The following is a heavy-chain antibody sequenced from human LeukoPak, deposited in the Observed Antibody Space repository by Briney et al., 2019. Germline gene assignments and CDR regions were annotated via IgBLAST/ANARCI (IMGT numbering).Heavy chain of an antibody. CDR1: GYTFTSYG. D-gene: IGHD2-2*01. Sequence: ASVKVSCKASGYTFTSYGISWVRQAPGQGLEWMGWISAYNGNTNYAQKLQGGVTMTTDTSTSTAYMELRSLRSDDTAVYYRARARYQPLLGDYWGQGTLVTVSS. V-gene: IGHV1-18*01. CDR3: ARARYQPLLGDY. J-gene: IGHJ4*02. CDR2: ISAYNGNT.